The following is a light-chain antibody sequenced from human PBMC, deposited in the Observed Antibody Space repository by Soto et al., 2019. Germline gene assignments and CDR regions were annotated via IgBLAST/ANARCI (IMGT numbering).Light chain of an antibody. CDR2: ADN. CDR1: SSNIGAGYD. Sequence: QSVLTQTPSVSGAPGQKITMSCTGSSSNIGAGYDVHWYQQVPGAAPRLLIYADNNRPSGVPDRFSASKSGTSASLAITGLQGEDEANYYCSSYTGSSINTVVFGGGTKLTVL. V-gene: IGLV1-40*01. J-gene: IGLJ2*01. CDR3: SSYTGSSINTVV.